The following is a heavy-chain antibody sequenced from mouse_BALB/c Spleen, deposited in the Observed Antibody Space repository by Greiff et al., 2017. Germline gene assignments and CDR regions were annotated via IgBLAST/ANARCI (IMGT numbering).Heavy chain of an antibody. V-gene: IGHV1-39*01. CDR3: ARGGYYYGSSYGDIDV. CDR2: IDPYYGGT. J-gene: IGHJ1*01. CDR1: GYSFTGYN. Sequence: VQLQQSGPELEKPGASVKISCKASGYSFTGYNMNWVKQSNGKSLEWIGNIDPYYGGTSYNQKFKGKATLTVDKSSNTAYMQLKSLTSEDSAVYYCARGGYYYGSSYGDIDVWGAGTTVTVSS. D-gene: IGHD1-1*01.